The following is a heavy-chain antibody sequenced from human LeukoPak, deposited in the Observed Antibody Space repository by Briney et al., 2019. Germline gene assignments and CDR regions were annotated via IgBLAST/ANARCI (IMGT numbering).Heavy chain of an antibody. CDR2: ISYDGSNK. J-gene: IGHJ4*02. V-gene: IGHV3-30-3*01. CDR3: ASDIVVVPAGTFDY. Sequence: GGSLRLSCAASGFTFSSYAMHWVRQAPGKGLEWVAVISYDGSNKYYADSVKGRFTISRDNSKNTLYLQMNSLRAEDTAVYYCASDIVVVPAGTFDYWGQGTLVTVSS. D-gene: IGHD2-2*01. CDR1: GFTFSSYA.